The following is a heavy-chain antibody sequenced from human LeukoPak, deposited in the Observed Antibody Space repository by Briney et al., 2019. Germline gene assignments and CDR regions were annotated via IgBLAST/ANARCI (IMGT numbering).Heavy chain of an antibody. Sequence: ASVKISCKASGFKFTSFYFHWVRQAPGQGLEWMGIINPSGGTTTYAQKFQGNITMTRDTSTSTVYMEMTSLTSEDTAVYYCARSEYSKSIWFDPWGQGTLVTVSS. J-gene: IGHJ5*02. V-gene: IGHV1-46*01. D-gene: IGHD6-6*01. CDR3: ARSEYSKSIWFDP. CDR1: GFKFTSFY. CDR2: INPSGGTT.